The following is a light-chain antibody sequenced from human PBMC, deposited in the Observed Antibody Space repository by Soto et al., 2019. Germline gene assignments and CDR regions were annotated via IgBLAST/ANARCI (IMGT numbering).Light chain of an antibody. Sequence: QSALTQPASVSGSPGQSITISCTGTTSDVGGYSYVSWYQQHPGKAPKLMIYEVTNRPSGVSNRFSGSKSGNTASLTISGLQAEDEADYYCSSYTNMNTWVFGGGTKLTVL. CDR1: TSDVGGYSY. V-gene: IGLV2-14*01. CDR3: SSYTNMNTWV. CDR2: EVT. J-gene: IGLJ3*02.